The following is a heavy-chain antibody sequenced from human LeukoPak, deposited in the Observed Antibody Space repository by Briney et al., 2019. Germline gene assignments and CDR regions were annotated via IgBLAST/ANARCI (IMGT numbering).Heavy chain of an antibody. CDR1: GGSISSYY. V-gene: IGHV4-59*12. D-gene: IGHD3-22*01. CDR2: IYYSGST. Sequence: PSETLSLTCTVSGGSISSYYWSWIRQPPGKGLEWIGYIYYSGSTNYNPSLKSRVTMSVDTSKNQFSLKLSSVTAADTAVYYCARWYYYDSSGYYFFDYWGQGTLVTVSS. J-gene: IGHJ4*02. CDR3: ARWYYYDSSGYYFFDY.